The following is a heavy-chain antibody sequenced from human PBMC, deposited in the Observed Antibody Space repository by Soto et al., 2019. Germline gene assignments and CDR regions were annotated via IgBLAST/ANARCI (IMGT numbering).Heavy chain of an antibody. J-gene: IGHJ4*02. V-gene: IGHV4-59*08. CDR3: ARGRGPAGSY. CDR2: VYYRGST. D-gene: IGHD1-26*01. Sequence: PETLSLTCTLSGGSISSYYWSWIRQPPGKGLEWIGYVYYRGSTNYNPSLKSRVTISVDTSKNQFSLNLSSVTAADTAVYFCARGRGPAGSYWGQGTLVTVSS. CDR1: GGSISSYY.